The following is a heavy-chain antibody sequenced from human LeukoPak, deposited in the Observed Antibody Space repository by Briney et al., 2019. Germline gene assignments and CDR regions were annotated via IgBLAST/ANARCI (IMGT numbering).Heavy chain of an antibody. CDR1: GFTFSTSD. J-gene: IGHJ4*02. CDR3: AKDRSIGTYYTFDH. D-gene: IGHD1-26*01. CDR2: IGTGGDT. Sequence: GGSLRLSCAASGFTFSTSDMHWVRQVPGKGLEWVSAIGTGGDTYYPGSVKGRFTVSRDNSNNRLYLQMSGLTAADTAVYYCAKDRSIGTYYTFDHWGQGALVTVSS. V-gene: IGHV3-13*01.